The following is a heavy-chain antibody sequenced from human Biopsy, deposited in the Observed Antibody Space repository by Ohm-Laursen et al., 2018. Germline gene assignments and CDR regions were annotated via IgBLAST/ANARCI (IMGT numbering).Heavy chain of an antibody. J-gene: IGHJ6*02. D-gene: IGHD5-24*01. CDR3: ARDFRAGSGFLRSNNHYCGMDV. CDR2: VYHSGTT. CDR1: GGPISSGSNY. V-gene: IGHV4-39*07. Sequence: GTLSLTCTVSGGPISSGSNYWAWIRQPPGKGLEWIGSVYHSGTTYYSPSLKSRVTISVDTSQNQFSLNLNSVTAADTAVYYCARDFRAGSGFLRSNNHYCGMDVWGPGTRVTVSS.